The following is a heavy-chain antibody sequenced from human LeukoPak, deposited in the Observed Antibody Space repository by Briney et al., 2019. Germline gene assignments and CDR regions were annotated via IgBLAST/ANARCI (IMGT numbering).Heavy chain of an antibody. CDR1: GYTFTSYY. Sequence: ASVKVSCKASGYTFTSYYMHWVRQAPGQGLEWMGIINPSGGSTSYAQKFQGRVTMTRDTSTSTVYMELSSLRSEDTAVYYCARDLMITFGGAPRGYYYYGMDVWGQGTTVTVSS. V-gene: IGHV1-46*01. J-gene: IGHJ6*02. D-gene: IGHD3-16*01. CDR3: ARDLMITFGGAPRGYYYYGMDV. CDR2: INPSGGST.